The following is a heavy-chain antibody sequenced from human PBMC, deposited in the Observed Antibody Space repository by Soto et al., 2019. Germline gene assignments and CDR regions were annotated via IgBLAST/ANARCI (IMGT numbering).Heavy chain of an antibody. CDR1: GFTFSSYW. Sequence: PGGSLKLSCAASGFTFSSYWRSWVRQAPGKGLEWVANIKQDGSEKYYVDSVKGRFTLSRDNAKNSLQLQMNSLRAEDTAIYFCARVAYFNGWIFDYWGQGTLVTVYS. CDR2: IKQDGSEK. V-gene: IGHV3-7*01. J-gene: IGHJ4*01. D-gene: IGHD6-19*01. CDR3: ARVAYFNGWIFDY.